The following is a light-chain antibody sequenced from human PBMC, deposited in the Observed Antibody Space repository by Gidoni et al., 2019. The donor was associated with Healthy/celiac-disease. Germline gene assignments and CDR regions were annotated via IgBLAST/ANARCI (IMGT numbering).Light chain of an antibody. CDR3: SSYTSSSTVV. V-gene: IGLV2-14*01. CDR2: EVS. J-gene: IGLJ2*01. Sequence: QSALTQPASVSGSPGQSITISCTGTSSDVGGYNYISWYQQHPGKAPKLMIYEVSNLPSGVSNRFSCSKSGNTASLTISVLQAEDEADYYCSSYTSSSTVVFGGGTKLTVL. CDR1: SSDVGGYNY.